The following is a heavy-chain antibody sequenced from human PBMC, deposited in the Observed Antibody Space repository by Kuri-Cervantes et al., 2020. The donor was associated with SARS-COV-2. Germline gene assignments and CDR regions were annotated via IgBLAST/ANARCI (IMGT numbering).Heavy chain of an antibody. D-gene: IGHD6-6*01. J-gene: IGHJ4*02. CDR2: IYPGDSDT. Sequence: KVSCKGSGYSFTSYWIGWVRQMPGKGLEWMGIIYPGDSDTRYSPSFQGQVTISADKSISTAYLQWSSLKASDTAMYYCARLSGAYSSSDGFDYWGQGTLVTVSS. CDR1: GYSFTSYW. V-gene: IGHV5-51*01. CDR3: ARLSGAYSSSDGFDY.